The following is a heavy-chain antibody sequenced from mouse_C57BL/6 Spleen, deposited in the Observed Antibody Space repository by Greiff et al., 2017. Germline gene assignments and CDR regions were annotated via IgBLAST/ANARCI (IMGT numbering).Heavy chain of an antibody. D-gene: IGHD4-1*01. J-gene: IGHJ2*01. V-gene: IGHV5-4*03. Sequence: EVNVVESGGGLVKPRGSLKLSCAASGFTFSSYAMSWVRQTPEKRLEWVATISDGGSYTYYPDNVKGRFTISRDNAKNNLYLQMSHLKSEDTAMYYCARAGRLGQDYWGQGTTLTVSS. CDR3: ARAGRLGQDY. CDR2: ISDGGSYT. CDR1: GFTFSSYA.